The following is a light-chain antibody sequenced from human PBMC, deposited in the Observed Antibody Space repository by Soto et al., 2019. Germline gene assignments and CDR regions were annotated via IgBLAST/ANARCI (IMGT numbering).Light chain of an antibody. CDR2: GAS. CDR1: QSVTNNY. Sequence: EIVLTQSPGTLSLSPGERATLSCRASQSVTNNYLAWYQQKPGQPPRLLIYGASSRATGIPDRFSGSGSGTDFTLTISRLEPEDFAVYYCQQYGSSPWTFGQGTKVEIK. CDR3: QQYGSSPWT. J-gene: IGKJ1*01. V-gene: IGKV3-20*01.